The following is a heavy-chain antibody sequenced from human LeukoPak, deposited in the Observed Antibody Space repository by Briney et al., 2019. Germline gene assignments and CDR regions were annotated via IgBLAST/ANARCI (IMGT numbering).Heavy chain of an antibody. CDR3: ARVKNSSGKRPWYFDY. CDR2: IYCSGST. CDR1: GVSISSSSYY. V-gene: IGHV4-39*07. Sequence: SETLSLTCTVSGVSISSSSYYWGWIRQPPGKGLEWIGSIYCSGSTYYNPSLKSRVTISVDTSKNQFSLKLSSVTAADTAVYYCARVKNSSGKRPWYFDYWGQGTLVTVSS. J-gene: IGHJ4*02. D-gene: IGHD3-22*01.